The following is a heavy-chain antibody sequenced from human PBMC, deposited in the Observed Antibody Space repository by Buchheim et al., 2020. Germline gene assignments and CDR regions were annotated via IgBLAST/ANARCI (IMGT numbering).Heavy chain of an antibody. CDR2: IWYDGSNK. V-gene: IGHV3-33*01. Sequence: QVQLVESGGGVVQPGRSLRLSCAASGFTFSSYGMHWVRQAPGKGLEWVAVIWYDGSNKYYADSVKGRFTISRDNSKNTLYLQMNSLRAEDTAVYYCARDTYYDFWSGYLGTFYYYYGMDVWGQGTT. CDR1: GFTFSSYG. J-gene: IGHJ6*02. D-gene: IGHD3-3*01. CDR3: ARDTYYDFWSGYLGTFYYYYGMDV.